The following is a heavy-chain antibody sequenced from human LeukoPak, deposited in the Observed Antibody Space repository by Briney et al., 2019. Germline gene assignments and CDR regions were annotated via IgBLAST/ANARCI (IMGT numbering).Heavy chain of an antibody. CDR3: ATQRGLRRQQLRLWEPRPRWFDP. CDR2: MNPNSGNT. D-gene: IGHD6-13*01. J-gene: IGHJ5*02. CDR1: GYTFTSYD. Sequence: GASVKVSCKASGYTFTSYDINWVRQATGQGLEWMGWMNPNSGNTGYAQKFQGGVTMTRNTSISTAYMELSSLRSEDTAVYYCATQRGLRRQQLRLWEPRPRWFDPWGQGTLVTVSS. V-gene: IGHV1-8*01.